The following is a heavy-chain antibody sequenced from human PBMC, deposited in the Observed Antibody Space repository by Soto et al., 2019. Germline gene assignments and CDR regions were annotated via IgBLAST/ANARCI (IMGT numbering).Heavy chain of an antibody. D-gene: IGHD4-4*01. CDR3: ARDLQLGLFYY. Sequence: SETLSLTCTVSGGSVSSASYFWSWIRQPPGKGLEWIGCIYYSGSTNYNPSLKNRVTISADTSKNRFSLRLRSATAADTAVYYCARDLQLGLFYYWGQGTPVTVSS. J-gene: IGHJ4*02. CDR1: GGSVSSASYF. CDR2: IYYSGST. V-gene: IGHV4-61*01.